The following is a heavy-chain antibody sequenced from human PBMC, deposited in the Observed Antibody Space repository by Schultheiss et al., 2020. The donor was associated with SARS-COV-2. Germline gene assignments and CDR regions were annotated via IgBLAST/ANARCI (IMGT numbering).Heavy chain of an antibody. CDR3: ARGRLDSSGYYHDAFDI. J-gene: IGHJ3*02. V-gene: IGHV4-61*05. D-gene: IGHD3-22*01. Sequence: SETLSLTCTVSGGSISSSSYYWGWIRQPPGKGLEWIGYIYYSGSTNYNPSLKSRVTISVDTSKNQFSLKLSSVTAADTAVYYCARGRLDSSGYYHDAFDIWGQGTMVTVSS. CDR2: IYYSGST. CDR1: GGSISSSSYY.